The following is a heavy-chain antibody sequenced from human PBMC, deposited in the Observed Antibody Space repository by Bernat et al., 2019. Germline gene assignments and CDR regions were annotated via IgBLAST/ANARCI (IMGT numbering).Heavy chain of an antibody. J-gene: IGHJ4*02. CDR2: LSGSGATI. CDR1: GSTFSSYS. Sequence: DVQLLESGGGLAQPGGPLRLSCVASGSTFSSYSMSWVRQVPGTGLEWVSILSGSGATIYDAEAVKGRFTISRDNSKITLYLQMNSLRAEDTAVYYCAKEHYSCSGTSCSFSDYWGQGTLVTVSS. V-gene: IGHV3-23*01. D-gene: IGHD2-2*01. CDR3: AKEHYSCSGTSCSFSDY.